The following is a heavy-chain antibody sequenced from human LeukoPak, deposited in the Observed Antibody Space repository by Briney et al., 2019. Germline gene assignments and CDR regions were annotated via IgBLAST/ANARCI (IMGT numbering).Heavy chain of an antibody. Sequence: ASVKVSCKASGYTFTGYYMHWVRQAPGQGLEWMGRINPNSGGTNYAQKFQGRVTMTRDTSISTACMDLTRLRSDDTAVYYCARGTEYYFDYWGQGTLVTVSS. J-gene: IGHJ4*02. CDR1: GYTFTGYY. CDR3: ARGTEYYFDY. CDR2: INPNSGGT. D-gene: IGHD1-1*01. V-gene: IGHV1-2*06.